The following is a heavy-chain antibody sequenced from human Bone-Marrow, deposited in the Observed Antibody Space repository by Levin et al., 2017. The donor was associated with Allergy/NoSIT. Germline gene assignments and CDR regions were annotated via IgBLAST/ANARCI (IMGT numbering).Heavy chain of an antibody. J-gene: IGHJ6*02. CDR2: IDPSDSFT. D-gene: IGHD1-26*01. CDR3: ARRSIVGATLNYYYGMDV. Sequence: KPGESLKISCKGSGFSFTSFWISWVRQMPGKGLEWMGMIDPSDSFTNYNPSFQGHVTISADKSISTAYLQWSSLQASDTAMYYCARRSIVGATLNYYYGMDVWGQGTTVAVSS. V-gene: IGHV5-10-1*01. CDR1: GFSFTSFW.